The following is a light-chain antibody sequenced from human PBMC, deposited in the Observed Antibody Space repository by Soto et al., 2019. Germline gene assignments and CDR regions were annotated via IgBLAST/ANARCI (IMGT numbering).Light chain of an antibody. CDR1: TGPVTSAHY. V-gene: IGLV7-46*01. CDR2: DTR. CDR3: LLSYGGVQRV. Sequence: QAVVTQEPSVTVSPGGTVTLTCGSSTGPVTSAHYPYWFQQKPGQAPRTLIFDTRNKHSWTPARFSGSLLGGKAALTLSGAQPGDEADDYCLLSYGGVQRVFGGGTQLTVL. J-gene: IGLJ3*02.